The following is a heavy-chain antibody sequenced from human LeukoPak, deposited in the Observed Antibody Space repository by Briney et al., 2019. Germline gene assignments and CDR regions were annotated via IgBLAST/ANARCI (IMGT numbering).Heavy chain of an antibody. J-gene: IGHJ4*02. CDR2: INPDSGGT. V-gene: IGHV1-2*02. CDR1: GYTFTGYY. CDR3: ARRIGSGSYYNEDYFDY. D-gene: IGHD3-10*01. Sequence: GASVKVSCKASGYTFTGYYMYWVRQAPGQGLEWMGWINPDSGGTRYAQKFQGRVTMTRDTSISTAYMELSSLISDDTAVYYCARRIGSGSYYNEDYFDYWGQGTLVTVSS.